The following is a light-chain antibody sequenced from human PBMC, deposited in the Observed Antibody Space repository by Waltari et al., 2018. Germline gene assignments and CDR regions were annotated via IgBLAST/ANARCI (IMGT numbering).Light chain of an antibody. CDR2: DAT. CDR1: SSDVGGYNY. V-gene: IGLV2-8*01. J-gene: IGLJ1*01. CDR3: SSYAGSAYV. Sequence: QSALTQPPSASGSPGQSVTISCTGTSSDVGGYNYVSWYQQYPGKAPKLMIYDATERPSGVPDRFSGSKSGNTASLTVSGLQAEDEADYYCSSYAGSAYVFGTGTKVTVL.